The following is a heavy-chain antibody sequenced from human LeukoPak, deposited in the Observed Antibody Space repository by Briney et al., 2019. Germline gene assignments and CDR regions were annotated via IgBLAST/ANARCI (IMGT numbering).Heavy chain of an antibody. CDR2: ISGSGSST. Sequence: GGSLRLSCAASGFTFSRYWMGWVRQAPGRGLEWVSSISGSGSSTYYADSVKGRFTISRDNSKNTLYLQMNSLRAEDTAVYYCARLGAAAGTEDDYWGQGTLVTVSS. CDR1: GFTFSRYW. D-gene: IGHD6-13*01. J-gene: IGHJ4*02. V-gene: IGHV3-23*01. CDR3: ARLGAAAGTEDDY.